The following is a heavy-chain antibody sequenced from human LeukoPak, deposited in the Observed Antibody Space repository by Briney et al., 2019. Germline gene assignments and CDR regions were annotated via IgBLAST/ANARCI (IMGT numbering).Heavy chain of an antibody. CDR2: IYHSGST. Sequence: SQTLSLTCAVSGGSISSGGYSWSWIRQPPGKGLEWIGYIYHSGSTYYNPSLKSRVTMSVDRSKNQFSLKLSSVTAADTAVYYCARGSYCGGDCYSGWFDPWGQGTLVTVSS. CDR1: GGSISSGGYS. D-gene: IGHD2-21*02. CDR3: ARGSYCGGDCYSGWFDP. V-gene: IGHV4-30-2*01. J-gene: IGHJ5*02.